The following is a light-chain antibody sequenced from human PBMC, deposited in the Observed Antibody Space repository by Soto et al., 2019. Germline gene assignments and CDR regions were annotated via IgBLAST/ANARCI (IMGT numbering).Light chain of an antibody. Sequence: EIVLTQSPGTLSLSPGERATLSCRASQNVDSNYLAWYQQKPGQAPRIIIFGASGRATGIPDRFSGGGSGTDFTLTISRLEPEDFAVYYCQQYGSLSWTFGQGTKVDI. J-gene: IGKJ1*01. CDR1: QNVDSNY. CDR2: GAS. CDR3: QQYGSLSWT. V-gene: IGKV3-20*01.